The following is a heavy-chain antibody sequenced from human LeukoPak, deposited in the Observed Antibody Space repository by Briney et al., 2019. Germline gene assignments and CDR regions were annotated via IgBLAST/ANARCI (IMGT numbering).Heavy chain of an antibody. CDR3: ARGRASGYNWNDATTLGYNWFDP. Sequence: GASVKVSCKASGYTFTGYYMHWVRQAPGQGLEWMGWINPNSGGTNYAQKFQGRVTMTRDTSISTAYMELSRLRSDDTAVYYCARGRASGYNWNDATTLGYNWFDPWGQGTLVTVSS. D-gene: IGHD1-1*01. CDR1: GYTFTGYY. CDR2: INPNSGGT. V-gene: IGHV1-2*02. J-gene: IGHJ5*02.